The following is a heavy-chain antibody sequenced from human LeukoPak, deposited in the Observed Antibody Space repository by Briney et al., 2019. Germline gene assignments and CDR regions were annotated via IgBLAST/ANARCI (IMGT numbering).Heavy chain of an antibody. V-gene: IGHV4-59*01. D-gene: IGHD2-21*02. J-gene: IGHJ4*02. CDR2: IYYSGST. CDR3: AGGVTTRGFDY. CDR1: GGSISSYY. Sequence: SETLSLTCTVSGGSISSYYWSWIRQPPGKGLEWIGYIYYSGSTNYNPSLKSRVTISVDTSKSQFSLKLSSVTAADTAVYYCAGGVTTRGFDYWGQGTLVTVSS.